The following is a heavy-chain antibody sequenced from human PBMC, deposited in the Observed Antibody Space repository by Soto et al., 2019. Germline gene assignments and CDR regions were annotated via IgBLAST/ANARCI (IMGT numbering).Heavy chain of an antibody. V-gene: IGHV3-23*01. CDR3: ARVGGPYYYYYGMEV. Sequence: GGSMRLSCAASGFTFSNYWLIWVRQAPGKGLEWVAAISESGGRTYYGDSVKGRFTISRDNSKNTLYLQMNSLRAEDTAVYYCARVGGPYYYYYGMEVWGQGTTVTV. J-gene: IGHJ6*01. CDR1: GFTFSNYW. D-gene: IGHD2-15*01. CDR2: ISESGGRT.